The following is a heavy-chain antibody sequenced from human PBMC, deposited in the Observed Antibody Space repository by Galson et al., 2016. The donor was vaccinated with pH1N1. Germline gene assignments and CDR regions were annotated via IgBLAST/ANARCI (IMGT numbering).Heavy chain of an antibody. CDR1: GFTFSNYW. CDR3: ARAMAGPDSY. D-gene: IGHD6-19*01. J-gene: IGHJ4*02. V-gene: IGHV3-7*03. CDR2: IKQDGSET. Sequence: SLRLSCAASGFTFSNYWMNWVRQAPGKGLEWVASIKQDGSETYYVDSVKGRFTISRDNAKNSQYLQMNSLRAEDTAVYYCARAMAGPDSYWGQGTLVTVSS.